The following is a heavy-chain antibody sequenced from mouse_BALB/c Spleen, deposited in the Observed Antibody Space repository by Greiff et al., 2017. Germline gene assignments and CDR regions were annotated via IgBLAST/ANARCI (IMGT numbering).Heavy chain of an antibody. V-gene: IGHV1S81*02. Sequence: QVQLQQPGAELVKPGASVKLSCKASGYTFTSYWMHWVKQRPGQGLEWIGEINPSNGRTNYNEKFKSKATLTVDKSSSTAYMQLSSLTSEDSAVYYCAREGDYWGQGTSVTVSS. CDR3: AREGDY. J-gene: IGHJ4*01. CDR2: INPSNGRT. CDR1: GYTFTSYW.